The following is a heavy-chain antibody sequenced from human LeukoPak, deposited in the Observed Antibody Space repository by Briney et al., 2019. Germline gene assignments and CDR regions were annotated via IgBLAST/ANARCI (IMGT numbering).Heavy chain of an antibody. CDR1: GGSISSSSYY. V-gene: IGHV4-39*01. Sequence: SETLSLTCTVAGGSISSSSYYWGWIRQPPGKGLEWIGSIYYSGSTYYSPSLKSRVTISVDTPKNQFSLKLSSVTAADTAVYYCARPRRDYVWGSYRPPSLIDYWGQGTLVTVSS. D-gene: IGHD3-16*02. J-gene: IGHJ4*02. CDR3: ARPRRDYVWGSYRPPSLIDY. CDR2: IYYSGST.